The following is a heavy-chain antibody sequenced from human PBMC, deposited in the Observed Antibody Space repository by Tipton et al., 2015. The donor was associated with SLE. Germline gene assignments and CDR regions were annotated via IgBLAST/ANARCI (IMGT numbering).Heavy chain of an antibody. CDR2: IYHNGDT. V-gene: IGHV4-39*07. CDR3: VRDPSYLGPSDY. CDR1: GGSVSSGAYY. J-gene: IGHJ4*02. D-gene: IGHD1-26*01. Sequence: TLSLTCTVSGGSVSSGAYYWGWFRQPPGKGLEWIGSIYHNGDTYYNPSLKSRLAISVDTSKNQFSLNVTSMTAADTAVYYCVRDPSYLGPSDYWGQGALVTVSS.